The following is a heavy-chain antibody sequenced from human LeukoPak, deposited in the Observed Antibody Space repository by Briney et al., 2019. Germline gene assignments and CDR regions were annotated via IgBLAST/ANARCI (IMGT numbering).Heavy chain of an antibody. CDR3: ARDRRAAALYYYYGMDV. V-gene: IGHV1-69*04. CDR2: IIPILGIA. D-gene: IGHD3-10*01. J-gene: IGHJ6*02. Sequence: SVKVSCKASGGTFSSYAISWVRQAPGQGLEWMGRIIPILGIANYAQKFQGRVTITADKSTSTAYMELSSLRSEDAAVYYCARDRRAAALYYYYGMDVWGQGTTVTVSS. CDR1: GGTFSSYA.